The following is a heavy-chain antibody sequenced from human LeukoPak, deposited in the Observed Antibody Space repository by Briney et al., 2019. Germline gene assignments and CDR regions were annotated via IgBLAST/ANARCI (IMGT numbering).Heavy chain of an antibody. D-gene: IGHD1-26*01. V-gene: IGHV3-7*01. J-gene: IGHJ4*02. CDR3: VTEPMGGVTFDN. CDR1: GSTFTTNW. CDR2: INQDGSEK. Sequence: PGGSRGLSFPAPGSTFTTNWRGGVRQAQGKGLDGVANINQDGSEKYYVGSVKGRLTISRDNAKKSLYLQMNSLRAEDTAVYYCVTEPMGGVTFDNWGQGTLVTVSS.